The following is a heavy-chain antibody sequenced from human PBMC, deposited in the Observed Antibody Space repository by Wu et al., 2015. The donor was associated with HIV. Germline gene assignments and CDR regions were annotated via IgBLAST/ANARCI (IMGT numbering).Heavy chain of an antibody. CDR3: ARVYSSSWRAGHYGMDV. V-gene: IGHV1-2*02. Sequence: QVQLVQSGAEVKKPGASVKVSCKASGYTFTGYYMHWVRQAPGQGLEWMGWINPNSGGTNYAQKFQGRVTMTRDTSISTAYMELSRLRSDDTAVYYCARVYSSSWRAGHYGMDVWGQGTTVTVSS. J-gene: IGHJ6*02. CDR1: GYTFTGYY. CDR2: INPNSGGT. D-gene: IGHD6-13*01.